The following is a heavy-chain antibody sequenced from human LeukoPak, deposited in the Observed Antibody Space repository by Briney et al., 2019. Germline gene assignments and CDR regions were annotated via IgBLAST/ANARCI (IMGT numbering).Heavy chain of an antibody. V-gene: IGHV3-23*01. D-gene: IGHD1-1*01. CDR2: ISGSGGST. CDR1: GFTFSSYA. J-gene: IGHJ4*02. Sequence: GGSLRLSCAASGFTFSSYAMSWVRQAPGKGLEWVSAISGSGGSTYYADSVKGRFTISRDNAKNSLYLQMNSLRAEDTAVYYCAREQLGAGYFDYWGQGTLVTVSS. CDR3: AREQLGAGYFDY.